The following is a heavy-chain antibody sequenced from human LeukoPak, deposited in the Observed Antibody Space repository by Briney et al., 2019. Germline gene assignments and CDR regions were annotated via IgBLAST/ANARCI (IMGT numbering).Heavy chain of an antibody. J-gene: IGHJ3*02. V-gene: IGHV1-18*01. CDR3: ARALYTLVPAAFDI. CDR2: ISAYNGNT. Sequence: GASVKVSCKASGYTFTSYGISWVRQAPGQGLEWMGWISAYNGNTNYAQKLQGRVTITADESTSTAYMELSSLRSEDTAVYYCARALYTLVPAAFDIWGQGTMVTVSS. CDR1: GYTFTSYG. D-gene: IGHD2-2*01.